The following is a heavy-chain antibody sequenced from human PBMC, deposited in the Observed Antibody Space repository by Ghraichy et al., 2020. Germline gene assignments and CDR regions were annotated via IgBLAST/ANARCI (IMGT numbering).Heavy chain of an antibody. Sequence: SETLSLTCAVYGGSFSGYYWSWIRQPPGKGLEWIGEINHSGSTNYNPSLKSRVTISVDTSKNQFSLKLSSVTAADTAVYYCARGRGSYYYDSSGPFDYWGQGTLVTVSS. CDR1: GGSFSGYY. D-gene: IGHD3-22*01. CDR3: ARGRGSYYYDSSGPFDY. J-gene: IGHJ4*02. CDR2: INHSGST. V-gene: IGHV4-34*01.